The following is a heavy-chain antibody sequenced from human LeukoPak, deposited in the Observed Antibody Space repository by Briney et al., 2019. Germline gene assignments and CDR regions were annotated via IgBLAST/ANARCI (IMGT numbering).Heavy chain of an antibody. V-gene: IGHV4-4*07. D-gene: IGHD3-3*01. CDR1: GGSISSYY. Sequence: PSETLSLTCTVSGGSISSYYWSWIRQPAGKGLEWIGRIYSRGSTNYTPSLKSRVTMSLDTSKNQFYLKLSSLTAAETALYYCARGRFCSADICSGGDAFDIWGQGTMVSVSS. CDR3: ARGRFCSADICSGGDAFDI. CDR2: IYSRGST. J-gene: IGHJ3*02.